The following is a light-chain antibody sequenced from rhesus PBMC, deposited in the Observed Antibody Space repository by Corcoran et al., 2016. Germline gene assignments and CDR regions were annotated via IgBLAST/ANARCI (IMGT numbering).Light chain of an antibody. J-gene: IGKJ4*01. CDR2: MAS. Sequence: DIQMTQSPSSLSASIGDRVTITCRASQGISSWLAWYQPKPGKAPNLLIHMASSLQSGVPSRFSGSRAGTDFTSTSSSLQPEDFATYYCQQYNSAPLTFGGGTKVEIK. CDR3: QQYNSAPLT. CDR1: QGISSW. V-gene: IGKV1-21*01.